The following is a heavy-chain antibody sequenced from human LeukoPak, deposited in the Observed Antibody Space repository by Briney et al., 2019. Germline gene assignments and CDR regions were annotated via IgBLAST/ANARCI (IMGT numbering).Heavy chain of an antibody. Sequence: GGSLRLSCVASGFTFSDYSMNWVRQAPGKGLEWVSSISSSSSYIYYADTVKGRFTISRDNAKNSLYLQMNSLRAEDTAVYYCAREGPDITMIVVPDAFDIWGQGTMVTVSS. CDR3: AREGPDITMIVVPDAFDI. J-gene: IGHJ3*02. CDR1: GFTFSDYS. V-gene: IGHV3-21*01. CDR2: ISSSSSYI. D-gene: IGHD3-22*01.